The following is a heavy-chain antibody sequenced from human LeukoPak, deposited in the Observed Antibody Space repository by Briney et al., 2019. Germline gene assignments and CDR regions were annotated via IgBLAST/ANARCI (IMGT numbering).Heavy chain of an antibody. J-gene: IGHJ4*02. CDR3: AKDFPDPRIAVAGSIFDY. D-gene: IGHD6-19*01. CDR2: IQYDGSNK. CDR1: GFTFSSYG. Sequence: GGSLRLSCAASGFTFSSYGMHWVRQAPGKGLEWVAFIQYDGSNKYYADSVKGRFTISRDNSKNTLYLQMNSLRAEDTAVYYCAKDFPDPRIAVAGSIFDYWGQGTLVTVSS. V-gene: IGHV3-30*02.